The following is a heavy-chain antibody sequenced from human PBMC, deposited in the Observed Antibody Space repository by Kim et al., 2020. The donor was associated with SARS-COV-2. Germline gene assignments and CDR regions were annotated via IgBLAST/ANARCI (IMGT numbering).Heavy chain of an antibody. CDR1: GFTFGDYA. CDR2: IRSKAYAATT. V-gene: IGHV3-49*03. CDR3: TRESIAVAGNFY. Sequence: GGSLRLSCTASGFTFGDYALSWFRQAPGKGLEWVGIIRSKAYAATTEYAATVKGRFTISRDDSKSIAYLQMNRLKAEDTAVYYCTRESIAVAGNFYWGQGTLVTVSS. D-gene: IGHD6-19*01. J-gene: IGHJ4*02.